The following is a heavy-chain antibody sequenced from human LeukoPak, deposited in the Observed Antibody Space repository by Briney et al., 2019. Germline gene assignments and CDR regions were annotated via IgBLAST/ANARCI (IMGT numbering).Heavy chain of an antibody. CDR2: INHSGST. D-gene: IGHD3-10*01. CDR1: GGSFSGYY. V-gene: IGHV4-34*01. CDR3: ARTRGPYDAFDI. J-gene: IGHJ3*02. Sequence: PSETLSLTCAVYGGSFSGYYWSWIRQPPGKGLEWIGEINHSGSTNYNPSLKSRVTISVDTSKNQFSLKLSSVTAADTAVYYCARTRGPYDAFDIWGQGTMVTVSS.